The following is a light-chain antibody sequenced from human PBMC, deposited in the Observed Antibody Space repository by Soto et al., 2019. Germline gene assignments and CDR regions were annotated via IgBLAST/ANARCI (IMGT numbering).Light chain of an antibody. V-gene: IGLV2-14*01. J-gene: IGLJ1*01. CDR3: CSYAGSSTLGV. CDR2: DVN. Sequence: QSMLTQPASVSGSPGQSIAISCTGSSSDVGAHNFVSWYQQQPGKAPKLIIFDVNNRPSGVSNRFSGSKSGDTASLTISGLQAEDEADYYCCSYAGSSTLGVFG. CDR1: SSDVGAHNF.